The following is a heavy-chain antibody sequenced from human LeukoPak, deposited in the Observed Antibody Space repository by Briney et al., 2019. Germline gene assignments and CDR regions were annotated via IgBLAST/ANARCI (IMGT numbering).Heavy chain of an antibody. D-gene: IGHD3-3*01. CDR3: AREVPYYDFWSGYSGGALDY. J-gene: IGHJ4*02. V-gene: IGHV3-7*01. CDR1: GFTFSSYW. CDR2: IKQDGSEK. Sequence: GGSLRLSCAASGFTFSSYWMSWVRQAPGMGLEWVANIKQDGSEKYYVDSVKGRFTISRDNAKNSLYLQMNSLRAEDTAVYYCAREVPYYDFWSGYSGGALDYWGQGTLVTVSS.